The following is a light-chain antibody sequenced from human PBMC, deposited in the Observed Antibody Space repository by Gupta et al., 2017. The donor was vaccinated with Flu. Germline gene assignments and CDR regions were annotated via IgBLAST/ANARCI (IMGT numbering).Light chain of an antibody. CDR1: SSDVGFYDH. Sequence: QSALTQPASVSGSPGQSITISCPGTSSDVGFYDHVSWYQQRPGKAPKLVISEVSDRPSGVSDRFSGSKSGNTASLTIAGLQAEDEADYYCSSFTKRTTVIFGGGTKVAVL. CDR3: SSFTKRTTVI. V-gene: IGLV2-14*01. CDR2: EVS. J-gene: IGLJ2*01.